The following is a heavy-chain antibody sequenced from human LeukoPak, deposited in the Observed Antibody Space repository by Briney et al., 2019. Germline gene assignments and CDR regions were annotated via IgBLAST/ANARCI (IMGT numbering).Heavy chain of an antibody. J-gene: IGHJ3*02. D-gene: IGHD6-19*01. CDR1: GGTFSSYA. CDR2: IIPIFGTA. CDR3: ARSVAGGGYDAFDI. Sequence: ASVKVSCKASGGTFSSYAISWVRQAPGQGLEWRGRIIPIFGTANYAQKFQGRVTITTDESTSTAYMELSSLRSEDTAVYYCARSVAGGGYDAFDIWRQGTMVTVSS. V-gene: IGHV1-69*05.